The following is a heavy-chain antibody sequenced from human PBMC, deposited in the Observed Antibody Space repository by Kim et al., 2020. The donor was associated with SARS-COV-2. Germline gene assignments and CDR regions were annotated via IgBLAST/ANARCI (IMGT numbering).Heavy chain of an antibody. V-gene: IGHV4-39*02. CDR2: IYYSGST. J-gene: IGHJ4*02. CDR3: ARDSSGWSEFDY. D-gene: IGHD6-19*01. CDR1: GGSISSSSYY. Sequence: SETLSLTCTVSGGSISSSSYYWGWIRQPPGKGLEWIGSIYYSGSTYYNPSLKSRVTISVDTSKNQFSLKLSSVTAADTAVYYCARDSSGWSEFDYWGQGT.